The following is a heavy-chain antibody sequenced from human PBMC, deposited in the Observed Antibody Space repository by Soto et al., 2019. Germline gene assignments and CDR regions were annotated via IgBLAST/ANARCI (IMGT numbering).Heavy chain of an antibody. CDR1: GDSISRGDYS. CDR3: ARLSPTTYYGMDV. D-gene: IGHD1-7*01. CDR2: IYHSGTT. Sequence: QLQLQESGSGLVRPSQTLSLTCAVSGDSISRGDYSWNWIRQPPGKVLEWIGNIYHSGTTSYNPSLKSRLTISVDRSENQFSLRLTSVTAADSAVYYCARLSPTTYYGMDVWGQGTTVTVSS. V-gene: IGHV4-30-2*01. J-gene: IGHJ6*02.